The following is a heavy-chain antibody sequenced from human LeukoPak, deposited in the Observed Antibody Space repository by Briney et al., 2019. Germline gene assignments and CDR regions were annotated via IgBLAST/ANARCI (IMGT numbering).Heavy chain of an antibody. CDR1: GLTFSNYA. CDR2: ISNSGDST. Sequence: GGSLRLSCAVSGLTFSNYAMSWVRQAPGKGLDWVSTISNSGDSTYYADSVEGRFAVSRDNSKNTVYLQLNSLSAEDTAVYYCYGEGYWGQGTLVTIPS. J-gene: IGHJ4*02. D-gene: IGHD4/OR15-4a*01. V-gene: IGHV3-23*01. CDR3: YGEGY.